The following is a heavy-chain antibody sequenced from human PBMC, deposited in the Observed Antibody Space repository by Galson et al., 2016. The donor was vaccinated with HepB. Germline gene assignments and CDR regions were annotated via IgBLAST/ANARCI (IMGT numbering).Heavy chain of an antibody. CDR2: IYPGDSDT. CDR1: GYSFTNYW. CDR3: ARSSPLTSIGVEPAANWFDP. V-gene: IGHV5-51*01. J-gene: IGHJ5*02. Sequence: QSGAEVKKPGESLKISCKGLGYSFTNYWIGWVRQMPGKGLEWMGIIYPGDSDTGYSPSFEGQVTISVDKSINTAYLQWSSLKASDTAMYYCARSSPLTSIGVEPAANWFDPWGQGTLVTVSS. D-gene: IGHD2-2*01.